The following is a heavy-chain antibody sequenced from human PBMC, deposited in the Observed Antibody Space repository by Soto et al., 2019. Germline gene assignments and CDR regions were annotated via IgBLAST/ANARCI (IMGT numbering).Heavy chain of an antibody. J-gene: IGHJ4*02. CDR3: ARDRKRPYYYDSSGYSNDY. Sequence: GSLRLSCAASGFTFSSYSMNWVRQAPGKGLEWVSSISSSSSYIYYADSVKGRFTISRDNAKNSLYLQMNSLRAEDTAVYYCARDRKRPYYYDSSGYSNDYWGQGTLVTVSS. CDR1: GFTFSSYS. CDR2: ISSSSSYI. V-gene: IGHV3-21*01. D-gene: IGHD3-22*01.